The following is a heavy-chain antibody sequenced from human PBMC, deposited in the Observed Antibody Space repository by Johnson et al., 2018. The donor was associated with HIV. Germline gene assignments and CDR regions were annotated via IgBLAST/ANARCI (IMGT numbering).Heavy chain of an antibody. D-gene: IGHD4-17*01. Sequence: VQLVESGGGVVQPGRSLRLSCAASGFTFSSYGMAWVRQAPGKGLEWVTVISFSGVKKYYADSVKGRFTISRDNSKNTLYLQMNSLRAEDTALYYCAKDHRSGLRRHRVAYDAFDIWGPGTMVTVSS. V-gene: IGHV3-30*18. CDR1: GFTFSSYG. CDR2: ISFSGVKK. J-gene: IGHJ3*02. CDR3: AKDHRSGLRRHRVAYDAFDI.